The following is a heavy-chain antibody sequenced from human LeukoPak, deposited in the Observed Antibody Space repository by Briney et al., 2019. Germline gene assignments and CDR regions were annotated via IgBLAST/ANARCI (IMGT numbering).Heavy chain of an antibody. J-gene: IGHJ4*02. CDR2: IRYDGSKK. CDR1: GFTFSSYG. CDR3: AKGNPQNYYGN. Sequence: GGSLRLSCAASGFTFSSYGMHWVRQAPGKGLEGVAFIRYDGSKKYYADSVKVRFTISRDNSKNTLYLQMNSLRDEDTAVYYCAKGNPQNYYGNWGQGTLVTVSS. V-gene: IGHV3-30*02. D-gene: IGHD3-10*01.